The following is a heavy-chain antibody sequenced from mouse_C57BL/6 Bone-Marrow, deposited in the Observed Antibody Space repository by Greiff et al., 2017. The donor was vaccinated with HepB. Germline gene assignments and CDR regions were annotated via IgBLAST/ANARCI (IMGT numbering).Heavy chain of an antibody. D-gene: IGHD3-2*02. Sequence: VKLMESGAELVRPGTSVKVSCKASGYAFTNYLIEWVKQRPGQGLEWIGVINPGSGGTNYNEKFKGKATLTADKSSSTAYMQLSSLTSEDSAVYFCAREGSSEYFDYWGQGTTLTVSS. CDR2: INPGSGGT. CDR1: GYAFTNYL. V-gene: IGHV1-54*01. CDR3: AREGSSEYFDY. J-gene: IGHJ2*01.